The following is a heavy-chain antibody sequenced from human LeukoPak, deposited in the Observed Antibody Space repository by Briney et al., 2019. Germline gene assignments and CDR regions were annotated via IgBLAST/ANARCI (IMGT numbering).Heavy chain of an antibody. J-gene: IGHJ4*02. CDR1: GFTFSSYG. D-gene: IGHD6-19*01. CDR3: AKGAPEQWLVCYY. CDR2: ISYDGSNK. Sequence: GGSLRLSCAASGFTFSSYGMHWVRQAPGKGLEWVAVISYDGSNKYYADSVKGRFTISRDNSKNTLYLQMNSLRAEDTAVYYCAKGAPEQWLVCYYWGQGTLVTVSS. V-gene: IGHV3-30*18.